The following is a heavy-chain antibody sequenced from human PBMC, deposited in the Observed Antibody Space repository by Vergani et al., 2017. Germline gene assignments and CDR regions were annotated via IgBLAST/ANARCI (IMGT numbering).Heavy chain of an antibody. D-gene: IGHD3-16*01. CDR2: IQFDGSNQ. J-gene: IGHJ4*02. Sequence: QVQLVESGGGVVQRGGSLRLSCATSGFTLSNYDMQWILQGPGKGLEFVAFIQFDGSNQYDADSVKGRFTLSRDFSKNTLYLQMNSLRSGDTATYYCAKHFRGWGIDYWGQGTQVIVSS. V-gene: IGHV3-30*02. CDR1: GFTLSNYD. CDR3: AKHFRGWGIDY.